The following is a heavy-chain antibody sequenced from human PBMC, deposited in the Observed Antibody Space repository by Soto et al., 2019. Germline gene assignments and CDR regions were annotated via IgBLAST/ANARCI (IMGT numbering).Heavy chain of an antibody. V-gene: IGHV1-3*01. D-gene: IGHD3-22*01. J-gene: IGHJ6*02. Sequence: GASVKVSCKASGYTFTSYAMHWVRQAPGQRLEWMGWINAGNGNTKYSQKFQGRVTITRDTSASTAYMELSSLRSEDTAVYYCAMNTMIVVVPMGPRYEYYYDGMDVWGQGTTVTFPS. CDR3: AMNTMIVVVPMGPRYEYYYDGMDV. CDR2: INAGNGNT. CDR1: GYTFTSYA.